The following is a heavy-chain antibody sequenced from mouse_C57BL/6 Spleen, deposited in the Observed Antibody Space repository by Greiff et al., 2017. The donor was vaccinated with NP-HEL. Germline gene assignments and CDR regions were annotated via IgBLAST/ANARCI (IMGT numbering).Heavy chain of an antibody. V-gene: IGHV1-82*01. D-gene: IGHD2-1*01. CDR2: IYPGDGDT. J-gene: IGHJ2*01. CDR3: ARSDYGNLYYFDY. Sequence: QVQLKESGPELVKPGASVKISCKASGYAFSSSWMNWVKQRPGKGLEWIGRIYPGDGDTNYNGKFKGKATLTADKSSSTAYMQLSSLTSEDSAVYFCARSDYGNLYYFDYWGQGTTLTVSS. CDR1: GYAFSSSW.